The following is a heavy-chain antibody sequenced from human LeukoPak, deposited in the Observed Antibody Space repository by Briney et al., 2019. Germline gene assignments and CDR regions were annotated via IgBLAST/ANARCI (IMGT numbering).Heavy chain of an antibody. CDR1: GFTFGGSA. CDR2: ISGSGGST. V-gene: IGHV3-23*01. J-gene: IGHJ4*02. CDR3: AKDAELVIQPHCFDY. D-gene: IGHD3-9*01. Sequence: GGSLRLSCVVSGFTFGGSAISWVRQAPGKGLEWVSAISGSGGSTYYADSVKGRFTISRDNSKNTLYLQMNSLRADDTAVYYCAKDAELVIQPHCFDYWGQGTLVTVTS.